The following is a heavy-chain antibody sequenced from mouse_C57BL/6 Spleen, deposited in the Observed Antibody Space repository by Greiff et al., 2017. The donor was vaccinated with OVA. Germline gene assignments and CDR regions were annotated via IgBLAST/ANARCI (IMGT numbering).Heavy chain of an antibody. J-gene: IGHJ4*01. D-gene: IGHD3-2*02. CDR1: GYSFTGYY. CDR3: AKAAQATDYAMDY. Sequence: EVQRVESGPELVKPGASVKISCKASGYSFTGYYMNWVKQSPEKSLEWIGEINPSTGGTTYNQKFKAKATLTVDKSSSTAYMQLKSLTSEDSAVYYCAKAAQATDYAMDYWGQGTSVTVSS. V-gene: IGHV1-42*01. CDR2: INPSTGGT.